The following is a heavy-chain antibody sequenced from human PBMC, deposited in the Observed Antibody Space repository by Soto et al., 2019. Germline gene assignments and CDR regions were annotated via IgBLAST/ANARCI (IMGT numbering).Heavy chain of an antibody. CDR2: IFYSGGT. CDR1: GGSISGYY. D-gene: IGHD3-22*01. V-gene: IGHV4-59*01. J-gene: IGHJ5*01. CDR3: ARGHYDSSGHYDAFDS. Sequence: SETLSLTCAVSGGSISGYYWSWLRQPPGNGLEWIGYIFYSGGTYYNPSLKSRVTISLDTSNQFSLNLSSVTAADTAVYYCARGHYDSSGHYDAFDSWGQGTLVTVS.